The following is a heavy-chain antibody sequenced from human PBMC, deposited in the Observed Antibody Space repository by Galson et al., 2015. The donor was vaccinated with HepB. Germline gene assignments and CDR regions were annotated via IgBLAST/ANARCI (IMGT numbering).Heavy chain of an antibody. CDR2: INPNSGGT. CDR1: GYSFTDYY. D-gene: IGHD2-15*01. CDR3: ARDLKYCSGGECMWKKRGWFDP. Sequence: SVKVSCKASGYSFTDYYIHWVRQAPGQGLEWMGWINPNSGGTDYAQNFQGRVTLTRDTSITTAYMELRRLRSDDTAIYYCARDLKYCSGGECMWKKRGWFDPWGQGTLVTVSS. J-gene: IGHJ5*02. V-gene: IGHV1-2*02.